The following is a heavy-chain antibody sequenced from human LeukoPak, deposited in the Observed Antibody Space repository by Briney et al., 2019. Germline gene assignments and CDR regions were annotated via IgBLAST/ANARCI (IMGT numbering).Heavy chain of an antibody. Sequence: VGSLRLSCAASGFTFSSYAMSWVRQAPGKGLQWVSAISGSGGSTYYADSVKGRFTISRDNSKNTLYLQMNSLRAEDTAVYYCAKEPDILTGSLFDYWGQGTLVTVSS. J-gene: IGHJ4*02. D-gene: IGHD3-9*01. CDR1: GFTFSSYA. CDR3: AKEPDILTGSLFDY. CDR2: ISGSGGST. V-gene: IGHV3-23*01.